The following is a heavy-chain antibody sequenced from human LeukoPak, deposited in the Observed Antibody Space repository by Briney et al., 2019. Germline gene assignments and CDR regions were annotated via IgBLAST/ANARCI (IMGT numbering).Heavy chain of an antibody. CDR2: IRSNSDGGTI. CDR1: GFTFSNAW. J-gene: IGHJ5*02. CDR3: ATDFYDTT. V-gene: IGHV3-15*07. D-gene: IGHD3-22*01. Sequence: SGGSLRLSCATSGFTFSNAWMNWVRQAPGKGLEWVGRIRSNSDGGTIDYAAPVKGRFALSRDDSKNTLYLQMNSLQTEDTAVYYCATDFYDTTWGQGTLVTVSS.